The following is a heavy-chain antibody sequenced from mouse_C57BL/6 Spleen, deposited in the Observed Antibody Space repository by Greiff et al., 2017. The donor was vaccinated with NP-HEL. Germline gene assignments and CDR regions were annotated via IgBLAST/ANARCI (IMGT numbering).Heavy chain of an antibody. Sequence: QVQLKQSGPELVKPGASVKLSCKASGYTFTSYDINWVKQRPGQGLEWIGWIYPRDGSTKYNEKFKGRATLTVDTSSSTAYMELHSLTSEDSAVYFCARGGNYGSFAYWGQGTLVTVSA. CDR3: ARGGNYGSFAY. J-gene: IGHJ3*01. D-gene: IGHD2-1*01. CDR1: GYTFTSYD. CDR2: IYPRDGST. V-gene: IGHV1-85*01.